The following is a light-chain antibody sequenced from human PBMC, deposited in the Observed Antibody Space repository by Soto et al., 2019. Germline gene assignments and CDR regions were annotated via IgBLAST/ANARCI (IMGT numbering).Light chain of an antibody. CDR1: QSVSSY. CDR3: QQRSDWPWT. Sequence: IVLTQSPATLSFSPLEIATRSCRASQSVSSYLAWYQQKPGQAPRLLMYEASNRATGIPARFSGGGSGTDFTLTISSLEPEDFAVYYCQQRSDWPWTFGQGTKV. V-gene: IGKV3-11*01. CDR2: EAS. J-gene: IGKJ1*01.